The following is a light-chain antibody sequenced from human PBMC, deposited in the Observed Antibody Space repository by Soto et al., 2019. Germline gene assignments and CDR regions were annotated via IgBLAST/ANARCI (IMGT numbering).Light chain of an antibody. V-gene: IGKV1-5*01. Sequence: DIQMTPSPSTLSSSVGDRVTITCRASQSISSWLAWYQQKPGKAPKVLIYDASSLESGVPSRFRGSGSGTEFTLTISSLKPDDFETYYCQQYNSYSWPFGQGTKVDIK. CDR3: QQYNSYSWP. CDR2: DAS. CDR1: QSISSW. J-gene: IGKJ1*01.